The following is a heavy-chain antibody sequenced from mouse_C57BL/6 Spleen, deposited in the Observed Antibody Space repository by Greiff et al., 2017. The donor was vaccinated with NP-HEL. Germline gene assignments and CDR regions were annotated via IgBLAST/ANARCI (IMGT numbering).Heavy chain of an antibody. CDR1: GFTFSDYG. Sequence: EVHLVESGGGLVKPGGSLKLSCAASGFTFSDYGMHWVRQAPEKGLEWVAYISSGSSTIYYADTVKGRFTISRDTAKNTLFLQMTSLRSEDTAMYYCDRSSYWYFDVWGTGTTVTVSS. D-gene: IGHD1-1*01. J-gene: IGHJ1*03. V-gene: IGHV5-17*01. CDR2: ISSGSSTI. CDR3: DRSSYWYFDV.